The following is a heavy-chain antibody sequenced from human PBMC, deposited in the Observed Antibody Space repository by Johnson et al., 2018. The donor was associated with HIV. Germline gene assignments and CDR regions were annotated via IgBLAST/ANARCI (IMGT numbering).Heavy chain of an antibody. Sequence: QVQLVESGGGLVKPGGSLRLSCAVSGFIFRDYYMSWIRQAPGKGLEWVSYISSSGKSTNYADSVKGRFTISRDNAKNSLSLQMNSLRAEDTAIYYCAREEGSDILTRGDAFDIWGQGTIVAVSS. D-gene: IGHD3-9*01. V-gene: IGHV3-11*04. J-gene: IGHJ3*02. CDR2: ISSSGKST. CDR3: AREEGSDILTRGDAFDI. CDR1: GFIFRDYY.